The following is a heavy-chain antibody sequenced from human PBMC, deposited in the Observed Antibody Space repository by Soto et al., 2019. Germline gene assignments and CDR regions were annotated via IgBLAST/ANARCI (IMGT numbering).Heavy chain of an antibody. Sequence: QAQLVQSGAEVKKPGASVKVSCKASGYTFTGYDINWVRQATGQGLVWMGWMNPNSGNTGYAQNLQGRVTMTRDNSITTAYMELTSLRDDDSAVYYCAGEKVGTTGIDFWGQGTLVTVSS. CDR3: AGEKVGTTGIDF. V-gene: IGHV1-8*01. D-gene: IGHD1-26*01. CDR2: MNPNSGNT. CDR1: GYTFTGYD. J-gene: IGHJ4*02.